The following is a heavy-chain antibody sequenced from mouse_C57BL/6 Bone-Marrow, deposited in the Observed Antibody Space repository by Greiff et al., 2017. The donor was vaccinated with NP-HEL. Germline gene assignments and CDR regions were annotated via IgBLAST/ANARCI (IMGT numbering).Heavy chain of an antibody. J-gene: IGHJ3*01. CDR3: ARSITTVVETRFAY. CDR1: GYAFTNYL. D-gene: IGHD1-1*01. Sequence: QVHVKQSGAELVRPGTSVKVSCKASGYAFTNYLIEWVKQRPGQGLEWIGVINPGSGGTNYNEKFKGKATLTADKSSSTAYMQLSSLTSEDSAVYFCARSITTVVETRFAYWGQGTLVTVSA. V-gene: IGHV1-54*01. CDR2: INPGSGGT.